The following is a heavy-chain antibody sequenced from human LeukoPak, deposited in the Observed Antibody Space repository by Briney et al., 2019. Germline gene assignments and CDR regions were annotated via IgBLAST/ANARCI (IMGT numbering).Heavy chain of an antibody. J-gene: IGHJ6*02. D-gene: IGHD3-9*01. V-gene: IGHV4-4*07. CDR1: GGSISSYY. Sequence: SETLSLTCTVSGGSISSYYWSWIGQPAGKGLEWIGRIYTSGSTNYNPSLKSRVTMSVDTSKNQFSLKLSSVTAADTAVYYCARLLPYYDILTGRYYYYGMDVWGQGTTVTVSS. CDR2: IYTSGST. CDR3: ARLLPYYDILTGRYYYYGMDV.